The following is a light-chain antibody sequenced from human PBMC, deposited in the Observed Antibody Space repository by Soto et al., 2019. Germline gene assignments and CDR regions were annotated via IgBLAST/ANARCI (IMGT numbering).Light chain of an antibody. CDR2: HNF. CDR3: SSYAGSSNV. V-gene: IGLV1-40*01. CDR1: GSNIGTYE. Sequence: QSVLTQPPSVSGAPGQTVTISCTGSGSNIGTYEVHWYQQLPGVAPKLLIQHNFNRPSGVPDRFSGSKSGNTASLTVSGLQAEDEADYYCSSYAGSSNVFGTGTKLTVL. J-gene: IGLJ1*01.